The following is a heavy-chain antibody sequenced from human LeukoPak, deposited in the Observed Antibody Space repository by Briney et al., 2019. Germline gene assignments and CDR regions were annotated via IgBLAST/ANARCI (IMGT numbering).Heavy chain of an antibody. CDR2: IYSGGST. D-gene: IGHD1-26*01. Sequence: GGSLRLSCAASGFTVSSNYMSWVRQAPGKGLEWVSVIYSGGSTYYADSVKGRFTISRDNSKNTLYLQMNSLRAEDTAVYYCARGSIVGATRGAFDYWGQGTLVTVSS. V-gene: IGHV3-66*01. CDR1: GFTVSSNY. CDR3: ARGSIVGATRGAFDY. J-gene: IGHJ4*02.